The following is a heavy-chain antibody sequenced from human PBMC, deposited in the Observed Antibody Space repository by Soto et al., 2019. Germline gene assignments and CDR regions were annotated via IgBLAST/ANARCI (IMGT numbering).Heavy chain of an antibody. V-gene: IGHV4-61*08. J-gene: IGHJ6*02. CDR1: GGSMSSGGYY. Sequence: PSETLSLTCTVSGGSMSSGGYYWNWIRQHPGKGLEWIGYIYYSGSTNYNPSLKSRVTISVDTSKNQFSLKLSSVTAADTAVYYCASATRTEFGEFDYYYYGMDVWGQGTTVTVSS. CDR3: ASATRTEFGEFDYYYYGMDV. CDR2: IYYSGST. D-gene: IGHD3-10*01.